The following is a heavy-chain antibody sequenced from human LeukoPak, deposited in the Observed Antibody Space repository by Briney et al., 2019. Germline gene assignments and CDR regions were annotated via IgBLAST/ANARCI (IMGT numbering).Heavy chain of an antibody. J-gene: IGHJ3*02. CDR3: AKDQTRWAFDI. Sequence: GRSLRLSCAASGFTFNSYAMSWVRQAPGKGLEWVSAISSSGTSTYYADSVRGRFTISRDNSKNTLYVQMNSLGAEDTAVYYCAKDQTRWAFDIWGQGTMVTVSS. CDR1: GFTFNSYA. CDR2: ISSSGTST. V-gene: IGHV3-23*01.